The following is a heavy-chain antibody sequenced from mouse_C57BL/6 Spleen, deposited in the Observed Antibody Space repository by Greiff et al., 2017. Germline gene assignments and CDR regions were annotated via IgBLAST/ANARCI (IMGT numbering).Heavy chain of an antibody. J-gene: IGHJ2*01. V-gene: IGHV1-7*01. CDR1: GYTFTSYW. CDR2: IHPSSGYT. CDR3: ARGRSPFDY. Sequence: VQLQQSGAELAKPGASVKLSCKASGYTFTSYWMHWVKQRPGQGLEWIGYIHPSSGYTKYNQKFKDKATLTVDKSSSTAYMQLSSLTYEDSAVYYCARGRSPFDYWGQGTTLTVSS.